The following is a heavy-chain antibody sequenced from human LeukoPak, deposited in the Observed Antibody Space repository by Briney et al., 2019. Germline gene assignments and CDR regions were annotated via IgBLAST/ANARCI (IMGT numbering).Heavy chain of an antibody. Sequence: ASVKVSCKASGYTFTSYYMHWVRQAPGQGLEWMGIINPSGGSTSYAQKFQGRVTMTRDTSTSTVYMELSGLRSEDTAVYYCARVGELLGFDYWGQGTLVTVSS. D-gene: IGHD3-16*01. V-gene: IGHV1-46*01. J-gene: IGHJ4*02. CDR1: GYTFTSYY. CDR3: ARVGELLGFDY. CDR2: INPSGGST.